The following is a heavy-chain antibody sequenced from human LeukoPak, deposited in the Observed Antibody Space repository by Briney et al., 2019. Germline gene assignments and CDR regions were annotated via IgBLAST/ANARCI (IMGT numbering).Heavy chain of an antibody. CDR2: IDQRGNK. Sequence: SETLSLTCAVYGGSFSGYYWSWIRQPPGKGLEWIGEIDQRGNKNYNPSLQSRVTISLDTSQNQFSLRLSSLTAADTAVYHCTRIRSSSSFLRVLDIWGQGTMVTVSS. CDR1: GGSFSGYY. D-gene: IGHD2/OR15-2a*01. J-gene: IGHJ3*02. V-gene: IGHV4-34*01. CDR3: TRIRSSSSFLRVLDI.